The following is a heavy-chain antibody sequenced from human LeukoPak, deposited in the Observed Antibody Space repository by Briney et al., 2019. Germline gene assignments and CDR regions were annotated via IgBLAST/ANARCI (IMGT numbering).Heavy chain of an antibody. V-gene: IGHV4-34*01. J-gene: IGHJ3*02. CDR3: AREVGRLYHPPGANAFDI. CDR1: GGSFSGYY. Sequence: SETLSLTCAVYGGSFSGYYWSWIRQPPGKGLEWIGEINHSGSTNYNPSLKSRVTISVDTSKNQFSLKLSSVTAADTAAYYCAREVGRLYHPPGANAFDIWGQGTMVTVSS. D-gene: IGHD2-2*01. CDR2: INHSGST.